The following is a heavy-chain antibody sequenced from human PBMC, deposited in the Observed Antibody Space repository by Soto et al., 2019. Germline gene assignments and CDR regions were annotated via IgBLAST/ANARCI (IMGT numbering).Heavy chain of an antibody. J-gene: IGHJ4*02. V-gene: IGHV3-7*01. CDR3: VKEIAAAQ. D-gene: IGHD6-25*01. CDR2: INKDGSQK. Sequence: EVQLVESGGAVVQPGGSLRLTCATSGFTFSNYWMTWVRQAPGKGLEWVANINKDGSQKSFVDSVKGRFTISRDNAKSSLYLQMNSLRAEDTAIYYCVKEIAAAQWGQGTLVTVSS. CDR1: GFTFSNYW.